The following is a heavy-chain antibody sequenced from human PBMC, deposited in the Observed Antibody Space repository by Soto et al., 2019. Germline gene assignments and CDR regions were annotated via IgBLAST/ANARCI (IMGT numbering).Heavy chain of an antibody. CDR3: ARHFYFDY. V-gene: IGHV4-39*01. Sequence: SETLSLTCTVSGGSISSSSYYWGWIRQPPGKGLEWIGSIYYSGSTYYNPSLKSRVTISVDTSKNQFSLKLSSVTAADTAVYYCARHFYFDYWGQGXLVTVYS. CDR2: IYYSGST. J-gene: IGHJ4*02. CDR1: GGSISSSSYY.